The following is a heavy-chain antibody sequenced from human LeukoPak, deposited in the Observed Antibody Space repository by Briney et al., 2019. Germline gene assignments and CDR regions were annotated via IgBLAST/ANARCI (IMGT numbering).Heavy chain of an antibody. D-gene: IGHD6-19*01. CDR3: ARDEDSSGWYSNANFDY. CDR2: INPNSGGT. CDR1: GYTFTGYY. V-gene: IGHV1-2*02. Sequence: ASVKVSCKASGYTFTGYYMHWVRQAPGQGLEWMGWINPNSGGTNYAQKFQGRVTMTTDTSTSTAYIELRSLRSDDTAVYYCARDEDSSGWYSNANFDYWGQGTLVTVSS. J-gene: IGHJ4*02.